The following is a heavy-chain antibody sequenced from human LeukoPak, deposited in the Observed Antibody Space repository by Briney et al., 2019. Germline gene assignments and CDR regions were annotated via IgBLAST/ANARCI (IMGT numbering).Heavy chain of an antibody. CDR2: IYSGGST. CDR1: GFTFSSYW. CDR3: ARDRNFSYFDY. J-gene: IGHJ4*02. D-gene: IGHD2/OR15-2a*01. V-gene: IGHV3-66*01. Sequence: GGSLRLSCAASGFTFSSYWMHWVRQAPGKGLEWVSVIYSGGSTYYADSVRGRFTISRDNSKNTLYLQMNSLRAEDTAVYYCARDRNFSYFDYWGQGTLVTVSS.